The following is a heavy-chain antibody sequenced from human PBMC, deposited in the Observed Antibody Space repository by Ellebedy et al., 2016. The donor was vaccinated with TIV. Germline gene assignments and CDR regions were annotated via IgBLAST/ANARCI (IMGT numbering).Heavy chain of an antibody. V-gene: IGHV3-9*01. CDR2: ISWNSGSI. J-gene: IGHJ6*03. D-gene: IGHD1-26*01. Sequence: GGSLRLXCAASGFTFDDSAMHWVRQAPGKGLEWVSGISWNSGSIGYADSVKGRFTISRDNAKNSLYLQMNSLRAEDTALYYCAKDAIVGATMADHYYYYMDVWGKGTTVTVSS. CDR3: AKDAIVGATMADHYYYYMDV. CDR1: GFTFDDSA.